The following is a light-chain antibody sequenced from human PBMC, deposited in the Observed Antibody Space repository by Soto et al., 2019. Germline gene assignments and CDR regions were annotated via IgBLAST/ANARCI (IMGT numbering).Light chain of an antibody. Sequence: VMTQSPLSLAVAIGQSATLSCRASQSVSGSYLAWYQQKPGQAPRLLIYGASSRATGIPDRFSGSGSGTDFTLTISRLEPEDFAVYYCQQYGSSPLTFGRGTKVDIK. CDR3: QQYGSSPLT. CDR2: GAS. V-gene: IGKV3-20*01. CDR1: QSVSGSY. J-gene: IGKJ4*01.